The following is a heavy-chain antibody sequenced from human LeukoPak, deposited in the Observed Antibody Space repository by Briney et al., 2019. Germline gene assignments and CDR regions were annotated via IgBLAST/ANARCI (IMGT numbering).Heavy chain of an antibody. CDR2: IYYSGST. Sequence: SETLSLTCTVSGGSISSGDYYWSWIRQPPGKGLEWIGYIYYSGSTYYNPSLKSRVTMSVDRSKNQFSLKLSSVTAADTAVYYCARASPDRAFDIWGQGTMVTVSS. CDR3: ARASPDRAFDI. J-gene: IGHJ3*02. D-gene: IGHD3-22*01. CDR1: GGSISSGDYY. V-gene: IGHV4-31*03.